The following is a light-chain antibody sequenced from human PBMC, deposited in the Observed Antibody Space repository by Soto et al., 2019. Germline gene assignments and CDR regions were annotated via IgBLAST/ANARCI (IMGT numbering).Light chain of an antibody. CDR2: EVN. CDR1: SDDIGNFNL. V-gene: IGLV2-23*02. J-gene: IGLJ3*02. CDR3: CSYAGSRWM. Sequence: QSALTQPASVSGSPGQSITVSCTGSSDDIGNFNLVSWYQQYPGKAPKLILYEVNKRPLGVSDRFSGSKSGNTDSLTISGLQAEDEADYHCCSYAGSRWMFGGGTQPTAL.